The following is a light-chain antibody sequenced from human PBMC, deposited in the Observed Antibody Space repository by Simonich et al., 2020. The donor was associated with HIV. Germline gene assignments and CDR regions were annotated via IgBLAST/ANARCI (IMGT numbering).Light chain of an antibody. CDR1: QSVSNN. Sequence: EIVMTQSPATLSVSPGERATLSCRASQSVSNNLAWYQQKRGQAPRLLIYDASTRATGIPAKFRGSWSGTGFTLTISNMQPADIAVYFCQQYNNRPLTFGGGTKVEIK. J-gene: IGKJ4*01. V-gene: IGKV3-15*01. CDR2: DAS. CDR3: QQYNNRPLT.